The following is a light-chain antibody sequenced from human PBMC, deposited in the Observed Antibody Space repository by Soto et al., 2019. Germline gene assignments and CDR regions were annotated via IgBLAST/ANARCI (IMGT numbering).Light chain of an antibody. CDR2: DAS. V-gene: IGKV1-5*01. Sequence: DIQMTQSPSTLSASVGDRVTITCRASQSISTWLAWYQQKPGKAPKLLIYDASSLESGVPSRFSGSGSGTAFTLTISSLQPDDFATYYCQQYKNYLTFGPGTKVDIK. J-gene: IGKJ3*01. CDR1: QSISTW. CDR3: QQYKNYLT.